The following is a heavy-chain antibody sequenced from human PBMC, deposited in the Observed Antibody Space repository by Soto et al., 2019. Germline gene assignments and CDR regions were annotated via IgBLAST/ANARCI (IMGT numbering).Heavy chain of an antibody. J-gene: IGHJ4*02. CDR2: ISYSGST. V-gene: IGHV4-31*01. D-gene: IGHD3-16*01. CDR3: TMGDY. Sequence: QVQLQESGPGLVKPSQTLSLTCTVSGDSMTTVGYYWTWIRQHPGQGLEWIGFISYSGSTYYSSSLKGPVAISADPSKNQFSLKLNSVTAADTAVYYCTMGDYWGQGTLVTVSS. CDR1: GDSMTTVGYY.